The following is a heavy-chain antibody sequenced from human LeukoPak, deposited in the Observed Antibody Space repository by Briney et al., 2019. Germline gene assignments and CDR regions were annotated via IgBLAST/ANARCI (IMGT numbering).Heavy chain of an antibody. D-gene: IGHD6-19*01. CDR2: IYHSGST. CDR3: ARHRYPGIAVTGLDY. CDR1: GYSISSGYY. J-gene: IGHJ4*02. V-gene: IGHV4-38-2*02. Sequence: SETLSLTCTVSGYSISSGYYWGWIRQPPGKGLEWIGSIYHSGSTNYNPSLKSRVTISVDTSKNQFSLNLSSVTAADTAVYYCARHRYPGIAVTGLDYWGQGTLVTVSS.